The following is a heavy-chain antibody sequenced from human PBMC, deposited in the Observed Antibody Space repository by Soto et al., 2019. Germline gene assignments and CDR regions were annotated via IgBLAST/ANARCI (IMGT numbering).Heavy chain of an antibody. CDR3: ARVVVVPAAMQYYYYYYGMDV. Sequence: EVQLVEFGGGLVQPGASLRHSCAASGFTFSSYSMNWVRQAPGKGLEWVSYISSSSSTIYYADSVKGRFTISRDNAKNSLYLQMNSLRAEDTAVYYCARVVVVPAAMQYYYYYYGMDVWGQGTTVTVSS. J-gene: IGHJ6*02. V-gene: IGHV3-48*01. CDR1: GFTFSSYS. CDR2: ISSSSSTI. D-gene: IGHD2-2*01.